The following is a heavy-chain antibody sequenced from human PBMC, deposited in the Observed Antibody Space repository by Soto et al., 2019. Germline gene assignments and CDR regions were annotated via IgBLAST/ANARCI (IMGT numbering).Heavy chain of an antibody. CDR2: ISAYNGNT. CDR3: ARGNWIHYDILTGYLKNWFDP. D-gene: IGHD3-9*01. Sequence: QVQLVQSGAEVKKPGASVKVSCKASGYTFTSYGISWVRQAPGQGLEWMGWISAYNGNTDYAQKLQGRVTMTTDTSTSTAYMELRSLRSDDTAVYYCARGNWIHYDILTGYLKNWFDPWGQGTLVTVSS. V-gene: IGHV1-18*01. CDR1: GYTFTSYG. J-gene: IGHJ5*02.